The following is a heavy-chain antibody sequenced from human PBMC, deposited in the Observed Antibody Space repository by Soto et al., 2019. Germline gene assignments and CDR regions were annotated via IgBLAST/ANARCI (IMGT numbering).Heavy chain of an antibody. CDR3: SKQRGPSGFSYSGLEV. J-gene: IGHJ6*01. CDR1: GFSFTAAW. Sequence: RLVESGGGLVTPGKSVTLSCVGSGFSFTAAWMNWVRQAPGTGLEWVGRIKSRGNGGTTDYSAPVKGRFTISRDDSKNTVFLQMNSLKTEDTAVYFCSKQRGPSGFSYSGLEVWGQGTTVTVTS. D-gene: IGHD3-3*01. V-gene: IGHV3-15*07. CDR2: IKSRGNGGTT.